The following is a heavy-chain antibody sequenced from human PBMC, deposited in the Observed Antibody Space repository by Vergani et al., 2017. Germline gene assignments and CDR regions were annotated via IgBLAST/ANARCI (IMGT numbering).Heavy chain of an antibody. CDR3: ARENSYYDILTGYSRFDY. CDR2: ISSSSSTI. J-gene: IGHJ4*02. D-gene: IGHD3-9*01. Sequence: EVQLVESGGGLVQPGGSLRLSCAASGFTFSSYSMNWVRQAPGKGLEWVSYISSSSSTIYYADSVKGRFTISRDNAKNSLYLQMNSLRAEDTAVYYCARENSYYDILTGYSRFDYWGQGTQVTVSS. CDR1: GFTFSSYS. V-gene: IGHV3-48*01.